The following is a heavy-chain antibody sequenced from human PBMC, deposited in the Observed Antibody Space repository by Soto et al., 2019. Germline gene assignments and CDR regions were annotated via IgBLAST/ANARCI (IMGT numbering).Heavy chain of an antibody. CDR3: GRDRGPVSEPIST. CDR2: IWYDRSNQ. D-gene: IGHD6-19*01. V-gene: IGHV3-33*01. J-gene: IGHJ5*01. CDR1: GFSFNDYA. Sequence: QVQLEESGGGVVQPGRSLRRSCAASGFSFNDYAMHWVRQAPGKGLERLAVIWYDRSNQYYADSVKGRSTISRDNAKHTLFLQMDSLRADATAVYFCGRDRGPVSEPISTWGQGTLVTVSS.